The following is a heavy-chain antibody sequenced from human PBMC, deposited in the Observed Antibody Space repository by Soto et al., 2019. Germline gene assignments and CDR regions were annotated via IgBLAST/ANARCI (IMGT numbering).Heavy chain of an antibody. V-gene: IGHV1-18*01. CDR1: GYSFSSYG. CDR2: INTYNGNR. D-gene: IGHD3-22*01. J-gene: IGHJ4*02. CDR3: ARDRRRGYDSSGFYS. Sequence: QVQLVQSGAELRKPGASVKVSCKASGYSFSSYGINWVRQAPGQGLEWMGWINTYNGNRNNAQKFEDRVTMTTATSTNTVYMELRSLKSDDTAIYYCARDRRRGYDSSGFYSWGQGTLVTVSS.